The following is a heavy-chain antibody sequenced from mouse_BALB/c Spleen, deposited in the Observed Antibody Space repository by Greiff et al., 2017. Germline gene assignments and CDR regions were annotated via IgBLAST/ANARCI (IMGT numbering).Heavy chain of an antibody. D-gene: IGHD2-4*01. Sequence: DVMLVESGGGLVQPGGSLRLSCATSGFTFTDYYMSWVRQPPGKALEWLGFIRNKANGYTTEYSASVKGRFTISRDNSQSILYLQMNTLRAEDSATYYCARDRGITTSWFAYWGQGTLVTVSA. CDR2: IRNKANGYTT. V-gene: IGHV7-3*02. CDR1: GFTFTDYY. CDR3: ARDRGITTSWFAY. J-gene: IGHJ3*01.